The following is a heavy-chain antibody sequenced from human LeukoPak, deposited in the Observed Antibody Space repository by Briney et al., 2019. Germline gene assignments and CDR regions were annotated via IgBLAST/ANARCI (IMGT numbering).Heavy chain of an antibody. D-gene: IGHD1-26*01. CDR2: ISGSRTYI. CDR3: ARVGIVGATTGFDY. V-gene: IGHV3-21*01. CDR1: GFTISTYS. J-gene: IGHJ4*02. Sequence: TGGSLRLSCAASGFTISTYSMKWVRQAPGKGLEWVSSISGSRTYIYYADSVKGRFTISRDNAKNSLYLQMNSLRADDTAVYYCARVGIVGATTGFDYWGQGTLVTVSS.